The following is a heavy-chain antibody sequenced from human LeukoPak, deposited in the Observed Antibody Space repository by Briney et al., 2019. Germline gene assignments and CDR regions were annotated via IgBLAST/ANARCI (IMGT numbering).Heavy chain of an antibody. J-gene: IGHJ4*02. D-gene: IGHD3-3*01. CDR2: ISWNSGSI. Sequence: QPGGSLRLSCAASGFTFDDYAMHWVRQAPGKGLEWVSGISWNSGSIGYADSVKGRFTISRDNAKNSLYLQMNSLRAEDTALYYCAKDRYYDFWSGYYMRGSFDYWGQGTLVTVSS. CDR3: AKDRYYDFWSGYYMRGSFDY. CDR1: GFTFDDYA. V-gene: IGHV3-9*01.